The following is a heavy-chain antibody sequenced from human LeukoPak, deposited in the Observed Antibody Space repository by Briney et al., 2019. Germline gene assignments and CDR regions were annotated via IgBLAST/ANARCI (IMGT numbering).Heavy chain of an antibody. CDR1: GFTFSSYS. D-gene: IGHD2-21*02. V-gene: IGHV4-34*01. CDR3: ARLVTPYYYYMDV. J-gene: IGHJ6*03. Sequence: GSLRLSCAASGFTFSSYSMNWVRQAPGKGLEWIGEINHSGSTNYNPSLKSRVTISVDTSKNQFSLKLTSVTAADTAVYYCARLVTPYYYYMDVWGKGTTVTVSS. CDR2: INHSGST.